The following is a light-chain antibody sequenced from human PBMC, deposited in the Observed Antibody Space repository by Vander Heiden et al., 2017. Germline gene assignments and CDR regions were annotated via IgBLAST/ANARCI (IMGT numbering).Light chain of an antibody. CDR2: GAS. V-gene: IGKV1-13*02. Sequence: AIKLTQSPSSLSASVGDEVIITCRAGQVIGNDLAWYQQKPGKTPKLLIYGASSLESGVPSRFSGRGSGTDFSLTISSMQPEDVAAYYCQQYNIYPLTFGGGTKVEIK. CDR3: QQYNIYPLT. J-gene: IGKJ4*01. CDR1: QVIGND.